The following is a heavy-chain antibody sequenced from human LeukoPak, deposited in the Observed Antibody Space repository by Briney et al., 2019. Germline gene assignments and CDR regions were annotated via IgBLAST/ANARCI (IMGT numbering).Heavy chain of an antibody. CDR1: GFTFDDYG. D-gene: IGHD2-2*02. J-gene: IGHJ6*03. Sequence: PGGSLRLSCAASGFTFDDYGMIWVRQAPGKGLEWVSGMNWKGGSTGYADSVKGRFTISRDTAKNSLYLQMNSLSAEDTALYYCARDGPAAIGGYYYYYMDVWGKGTTVTVSS. CDR3: ARDGPAAIGGYYYYYMDV. V-gene: IGHV3-20*04. CDR2: MNWKGGST.